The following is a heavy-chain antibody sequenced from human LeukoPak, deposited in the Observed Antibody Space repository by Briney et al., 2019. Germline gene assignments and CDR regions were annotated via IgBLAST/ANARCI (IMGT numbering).Heavy chain of an antibody. V-gene: IGHV1-69*05. CDR1: GGTFSSYA. D-gene: IGHD3-22*01. J-gene: IGHJ3*02. CDR2: FIPTFGTA. CDR3: ARENRKTYYYDSSGFDAFDI. Sequence: SVKVSCKASGGTFSSYAISWVRQAPGQGPEWMGRFIPTFGTANSAQKFQVRVTITTDESTSTAYMELSSLRSEDTAVYYCARENRKTYYYDSSGFDAFDIWGQGTMVTVSS.